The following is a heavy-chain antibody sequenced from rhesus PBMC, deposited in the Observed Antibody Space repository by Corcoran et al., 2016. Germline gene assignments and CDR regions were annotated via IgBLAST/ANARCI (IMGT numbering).Heavy chain of an antibody. J-gene: IGHJ3*01. D-gene: IGHD6S26*01. CDR2: IYGDSTSS. Sequence: QVQLQESGPGVVKPSETLSLTCPVSGGSIPDSYRRSRTRHPPGTGLAWIGYIYGDSTSSDYNTSHKSRVTISNDTSKNQFYLKLSSVTAADTAVYYCARVYSSGWSYAFDFWGQGLRVTVSS. CDR1: GGSIPDSYR. CDR3: ARVYSSGWSYAFDF. V-gene: IGHV4S10*01.